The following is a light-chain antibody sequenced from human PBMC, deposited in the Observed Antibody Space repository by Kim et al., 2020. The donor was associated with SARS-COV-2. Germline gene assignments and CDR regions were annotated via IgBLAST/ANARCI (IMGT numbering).Light chain of an antibody. CDR3: QQYGSSPRT. CDR2: GAS. J-gene: IGKJ1*01. V-gene: IGKV3-20*01. CDR1: QSISSSY. Sequence: SPGERATLSCRARQSISSSYLAWYQQKPGQAPRLLIYGASIRATGIPDRFSGSGSGTDFTLTISRLEAEDFAVYYCQQYGSSPRTFGQGTKVDIK.